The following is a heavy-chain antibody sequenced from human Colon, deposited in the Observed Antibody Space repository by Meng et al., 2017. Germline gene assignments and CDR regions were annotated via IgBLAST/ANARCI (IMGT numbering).Heavy chain of an antibody. V-gene: IGHV6-1*01. CDR1: RASVSSNRVL. CDR2: TYYRSEWQN. CDR3: TTWYGEY. J-gene: IGHJ4*02. Sequence: VKLQHEVPGICSPPRPSLSPCAISRASVSSNRVLWTWVRQSPSRGLEWLGQTYYRSEWQNHYGVSVKSRITINADTSRSHFSLHLNSVTPEDTAVYYCTTWYGEYWGQGTLVTVSS. D-gene: IGHD3-10*01.